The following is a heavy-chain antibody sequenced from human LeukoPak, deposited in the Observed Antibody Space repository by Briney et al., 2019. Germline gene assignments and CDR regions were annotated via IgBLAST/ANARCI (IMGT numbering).Heavy chain of an antibody. D-gene: IGHD2-2*01. CDR3: ARADIVVVPAATRDYYYMDV. V-gene: IGHV3-21*01. CDR1: GFTFSSYS. CDR2: ISSSSSYI. J-gene: IGHJ6*03. Sequence: GGSLRPSCAASGFTFSSYSMNWVRQAPGKGLEWVSSISSSSSYIYYADSVKGRFTISRDNAKNSLYLQMNSLRAEDTAVYYCARADIVVVPAATRDYYYMDVWGKGTTVTVSS.